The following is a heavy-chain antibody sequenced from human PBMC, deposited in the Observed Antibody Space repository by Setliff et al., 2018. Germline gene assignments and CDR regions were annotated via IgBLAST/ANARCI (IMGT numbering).Heavy chain of an antibody. J-gene: IGHJ5*02. CDR3: ARHPTGFPNWFDV. CDR2: IYYSGST. CDR1: GGSISSYY. D-gene: IGHD3-9*01. Sequence: ETLSLTCTVSGGSISSYYWSWIRQPPGKGLEWIGYIYYSGSTNYNPSLKSRVTISVDTSKNRFSLKLTSVTAADTAVYYCARHPTGFPNWFDVWGQGTLVTVSS. V-gene: IGHV4-59*08.